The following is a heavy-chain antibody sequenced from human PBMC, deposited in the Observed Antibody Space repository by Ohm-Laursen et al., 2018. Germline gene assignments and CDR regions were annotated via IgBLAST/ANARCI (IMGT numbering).Heavy chain of an antibody. CDR2: MHYTGST. CDR1: GGSTTSNNYY. D-gene: IGHD3-10*01. Sequence: SETLSLTCTVSGGSTTSNNYYWGWIRQPPGKGLEWIGSMHYTGSTFHNPSLRSRVSLSVDTPKNQLSLKLSSVTAADTAVDYCARHAPLLWFGESVYYFDYWGQGTLVTVSS. J-gene: IGHJ4*02. V-gene: IGHV4-39*01. CDR3: ARHAPLLWFGESVYYFDY.